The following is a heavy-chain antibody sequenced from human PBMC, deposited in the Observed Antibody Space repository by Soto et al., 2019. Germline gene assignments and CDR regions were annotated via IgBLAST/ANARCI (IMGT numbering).Heavy chain of an antibody. CDR1: DDSINSDKYY. Sequence: SETLSLTCSVSDDSINSDKYYCGWIRQPPGKGLEWIGSIYYRGNAYYNPSVQTRATISLDKSRSQFSLKLNSVTAADSAVYFCARLGGLATNSYYFDFWGAGALVTVSS. CDR2: IYYRGNA. D-gene: IGHD3-16*01. CDR3: ARLGGLATNSYYFDF. J-gene: IGHJ4*02. V-gene: IGHV4-39*01.